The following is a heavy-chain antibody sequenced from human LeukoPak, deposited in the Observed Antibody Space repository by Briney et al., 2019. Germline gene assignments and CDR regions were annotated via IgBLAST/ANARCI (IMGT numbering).Heavy chain of an antibody. J-gene: IGHJ4*02. D-gene: IGHD5-18*01. Sequence: SETLSLTCTVSGGSISSYYWSWIRQPPGKGLEWIGYIYYSGSTNYNPSLKSRVTISVDTSKNQFSLKLNSVTAADTAVYYCARDVGGYNYGYSLDYWGQGTLVSVSS. V-gene: IGHV4-59*12. CDR1: GGSISSYY. CDR3: ARDVGGYNYGYSLDY. CDR2: IYYSGST.